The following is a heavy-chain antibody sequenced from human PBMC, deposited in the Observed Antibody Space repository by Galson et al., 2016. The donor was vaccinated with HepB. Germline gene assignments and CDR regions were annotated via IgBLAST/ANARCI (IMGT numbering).Heavy chain of an antibody. Sequence: SLRLSCAASGFTFSSYWMHWVRQSPEEGLVWVSHINSDGSTTAYAASVKGRFTISRDNSKSTLYLQMNSLRAEDTAVYYCAKGAYSLPENFQHWGQGTLVTVSS. CDR1: GFTFSSYW. CDR2: INSDGSTT. J-gene: IGHJ1*01. D-gene: IGHD2-15*01. V-gene: IGHV3-74*01. CDR3: AKGAYSLPENFQH.